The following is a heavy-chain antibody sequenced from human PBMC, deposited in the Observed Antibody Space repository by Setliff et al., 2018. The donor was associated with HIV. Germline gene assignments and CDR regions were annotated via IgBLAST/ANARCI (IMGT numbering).Heavy chain of an antibody. V-gene: IGHV4-59*01. D-gene: IGHD3-16*01. CDR1: GGSLSSYY. CDR2: IYYSGST. CDR3: AGTPSRGGFDY. J-gene: IGHJ4*02. Sequence: PSETLSLTCFVSGGSLSSYYWSWIRQPPGKGLEWIAYIYYSGSTNYNPSLKSRVTISLDRSKNQFSLKLSSMTAADTAVYYCAGTPSRGGFDYWGQGTQVTVSS.